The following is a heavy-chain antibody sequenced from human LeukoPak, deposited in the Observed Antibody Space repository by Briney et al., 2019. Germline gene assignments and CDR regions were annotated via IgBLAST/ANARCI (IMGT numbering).Heavy chain of an antibody. V-gene: IGHV3-23*01. Sequence: GGSLRLSCAASGFSLSGYWMTWVRQAPGKGLEWVSGISSSGGSTYYADSVKGRFTISRDNSKNTLYLQMNSLRAEDTAVYYCAKDPDRSGVYFFDYWGQGTLGTVSS. CDR1: GFSLSGYW. CDR3: AKDPDRSGVYFFDY. CDR2: ISSSGGST. J-gene: IGHJ4*02. D-gene: IGHD3-22*01.